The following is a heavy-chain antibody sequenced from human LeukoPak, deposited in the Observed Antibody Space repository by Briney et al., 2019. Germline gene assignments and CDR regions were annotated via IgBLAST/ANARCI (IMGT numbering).Heavy chain of an antibody. Sequence: GGSLRLSCAASGFTFSSYSMNWVRQAPGKGLEWVSSISSSSSYIYYADSVKGRFTISRDNAKNTLYLQMNSLRAEDTAVYYCARATDYYDSSGYRVSDAFDIWGQGTMVTVSS. CDR2: ISSSSSYI. D-gene: IGHD3-22*01. CDR3: ARATDYYDSSGYRVSDAFDI. CDR1: GFTFSSYS. J-gene: IGHJ3*02. V-gene: IGHV3-21*01.